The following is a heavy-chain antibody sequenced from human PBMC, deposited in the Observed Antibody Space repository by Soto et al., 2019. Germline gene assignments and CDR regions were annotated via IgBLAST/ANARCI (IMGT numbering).Heavy chain of an antibody. D-gene: IGHD3-22*01. CDR2: IIPIFGTA. V-gene: IGHV1-69*13. Sequence: ASVKVSCKASGGTFSSYAISWVRQAPGQGLEWMGGIIPIFGTANYAQKFQGRVTITADESTSTAYMELSSLRSEDTAVYYCASNYYDSSGYYYCDYWGQGTLVTVSS. CDR3: ASNYYDSSGYYYCDY. J-gene: IGHJ4*02. CDR1: GGTFSSYA.